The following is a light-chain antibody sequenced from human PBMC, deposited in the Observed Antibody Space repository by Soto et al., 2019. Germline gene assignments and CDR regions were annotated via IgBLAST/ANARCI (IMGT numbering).Light chain of an antibody. V-gene: IGKV4-1*01. J-gene: IGKJ3*01. CDR3: QQYYSTPFT. CDR1: QSISYSSNNKNY. Sequence: DIVMTQSPDSLAVSLGERATINCKSSQSISYSSNNKNYLVWYQQKLGQPPKMLIYWASTRESGVPDRFSGSGSGTDFTLTISSLQAEDVAVYYCQQYYSTPFTFGPGTKVDIK. CDR2: WAS.